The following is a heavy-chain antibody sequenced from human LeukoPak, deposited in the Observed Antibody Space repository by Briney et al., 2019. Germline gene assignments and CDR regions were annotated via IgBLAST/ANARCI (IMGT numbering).Heavy chain of an antibody. D-gene: IGHD3-16*02. J-gene: IGHJ4*02. Sequence: ASVKVSCKASGYTFTGYYMHWVRQAPGQGLEWMGWINPNSGGTNYAQKFQGRVTMTRDTSISTAYMELSRLRSDDTAVYYCARDHSKMTTFGGVIAPTDYWGQGTLVTVSS. CDR1: GYTFTGYY. CDR2: INPNSGGT. V-gene: IGHV1-2*02. CDR3: ARDHSKMTTFGGVIAPTDY.